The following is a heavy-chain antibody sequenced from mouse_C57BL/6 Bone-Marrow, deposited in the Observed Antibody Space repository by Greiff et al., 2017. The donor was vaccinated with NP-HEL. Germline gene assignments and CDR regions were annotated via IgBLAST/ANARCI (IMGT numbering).Heavy chain of an antibody. Sequence: QVQLQQSGAELAKPGASVKLSCKASGYTFTSYWMHWVKQRPGQGLEWIGYINPSSGYTKYNQKFKDKATLTADTSSSTAYMQLSSLTYEDSAVYYCARGIPHYFGYWGQGTTLTVSS. CDR3: ARGIPHYFGY. CDR2: INPSSGYT. CDR1: GYTFTSYW. J-gene: IGHJ2*01. V-gene: IGHV1-7*01.